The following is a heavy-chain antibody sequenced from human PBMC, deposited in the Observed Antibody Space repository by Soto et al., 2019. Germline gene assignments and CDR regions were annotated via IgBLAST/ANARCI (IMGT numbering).Heavy chain of an antibody. CDR1: GGSISSSSYY. V-gene: IGHV4-39*07. CDR2: IHYSGST. D-gene: IGHD6-13*01. Sequence: PSETLSLTCTVSGGSISSSSYYWGWIRQPPGKGLEWIGSIHYSGSTYYNLSLKSRVTISVDTSKNQFSLKLTSVTAADTAVYYCARAWTATAGWANWFALWGQGTLVTVSS. CDR3: ARAWTATAGWANWFAL. J-gene: IGHJ5*02.